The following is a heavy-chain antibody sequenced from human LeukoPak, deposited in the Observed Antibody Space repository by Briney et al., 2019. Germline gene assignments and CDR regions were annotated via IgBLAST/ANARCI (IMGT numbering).Heavy chain of an antibody. CDR1: GGSFSGYY. V-gene: IGHV4-34*01. D-gene: IGHD4-17*01. J-gene: IGHJ4*02. Sequence: PSETLSLTCAVYGGSFSGYYWSWIRQPPGKGLEWIGEINHSGSTNYNPSLKSRVTISVDTSKNQFSLKLSSVTAADTAVYYCARGDYGDLPFGYWGQGTLVTVSS. CDR3: ARGDYGDLPFGY. CDR2: INHSGST.